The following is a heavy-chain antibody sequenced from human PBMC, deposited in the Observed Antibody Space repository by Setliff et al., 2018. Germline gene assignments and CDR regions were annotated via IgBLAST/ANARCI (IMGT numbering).Heavy chain of an antibody. CDR2: IYNTGIT. CDR3: ARGNYAYWYFDL. D-gene: IGHD1-7*01. CDR1: GDSIRNYGHY. J-gene: IGHJ2*01. V-gene: IGHV4-39*07. Sequence: SETLSLTCNVSGDSIRNYGHYWAWTRQPPGKGLEWIGYIYNTGITYYNPSLKSRVTISVDTSRNQFSLKVTSVTAADTAIYFCARGNYAYWYFDLWGRGTLVTVSS.